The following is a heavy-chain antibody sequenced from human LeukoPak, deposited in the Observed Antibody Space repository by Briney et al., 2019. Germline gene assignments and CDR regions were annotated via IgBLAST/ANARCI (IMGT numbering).Heavy chain of an antibody. D-gene: IGHD2-15*01. V-gene: IGHV4-39*07. J-gene: IGHJ4*02. CDR3: ARGPIYCSGGSCYLVHFDY. CDR1: DSSININYY. Sequence: SETLSLTCTVSDSSININYYWAWIRQPPGKGLEWIGSIFYTGTTYYKTSLRSRVTISLDTSKNQFSLKLSSVTAADTAVYYCARGPIYCSGGSCYLVHFDYWGQGTLVTVSS. CDR2: IFYTGTT.